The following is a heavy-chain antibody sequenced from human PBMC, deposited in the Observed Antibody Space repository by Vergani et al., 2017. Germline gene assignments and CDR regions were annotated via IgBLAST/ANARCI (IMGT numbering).Heavy chain of an antibody. CDR3: ARDRSGSYLDY. CDR1: GGSFSGYY. Sequence: QLQQWGAGLLKPSETLSLTCAVYGGSFSGYYWSWIRQPPGKGLEWIGEINHSGSTNYNPSLKSRVTISRDNAKNSLYLLMNSLRAEDTAVYYCARDRSGSYLDYWGQGTLVTVSS. D-gene: IGHD1-26*01. CDR2: INHSGST. J-gene: IGHJ4*02. V-gene: IGHV4-34*01.